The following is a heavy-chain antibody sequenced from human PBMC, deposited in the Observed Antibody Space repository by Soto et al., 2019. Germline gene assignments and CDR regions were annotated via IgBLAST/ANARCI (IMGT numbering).Heavy chain of an antibody. V-gene: IGHV6-1*01. CDR3: ATENNMKRGDLNPLDY. J-gene: IGHJ4*02. CDR2: TFYRSEWSH. D-gene: IGHD3-10*01. CDR1: GDSVSSTDAV. Sequence: PSQTLSLTCAISGDSVSSTDAVWNWLRQSPSRGLEWLGRTFYRSEWSHDYALSVKSRLTINPDTSKNQFSLQLNSVTPEDTAVYYCATENNMKRGDLNPLDYWGQGTLVTVSS.